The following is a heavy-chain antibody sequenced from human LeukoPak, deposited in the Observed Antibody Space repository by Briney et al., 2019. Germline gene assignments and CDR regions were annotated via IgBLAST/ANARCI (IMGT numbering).Heavy chain of an antibody. CDR2: INHSGST. D-gene: IGHD7-27*01. V-gene: IGHV4-34*01. J-gene: IGHJ6*03. CDR3: ARLSGAHTKFYYYYYMDV. Sequence: PSEALSLTCAVYGGSFSGYYWSWIRQPPGKGLEWIGEINHSGSTNYNPSLKSRVTISVDTSKNQFSLKLSSVTAADTAVYYCARLSGAHTKFYYYYYMDVWGKGTTVTISS. CDR1: GGSFSGYY.